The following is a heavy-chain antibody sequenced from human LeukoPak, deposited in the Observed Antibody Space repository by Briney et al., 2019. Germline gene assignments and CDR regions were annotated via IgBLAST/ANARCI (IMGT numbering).Heavy chain of an antibody. V-gene: IGHV1-2*02. J-gene: IGHJ4*02. CDR3: TRGGYRYAVDY. Sequence: ASVKVSRKASGYTLTGYFMHWVRQAPGQGLEWMGWINPNSGGTNYAQRFQGRVTMTRDTSISTAYMELSSLRSDDTAVYYCTRGGYRYAVDYWGQGTLVTVSS. CDR2: INPNSGGT. D-gene: IGHD5-18*01. CDR1: GYTLTGYF.